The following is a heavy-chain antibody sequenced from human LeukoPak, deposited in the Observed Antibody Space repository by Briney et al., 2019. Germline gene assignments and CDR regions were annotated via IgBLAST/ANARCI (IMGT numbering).Heavy chain of an antibody. D-gene: IGHD1-26*01. J-gene: IGHJ6*02. CDR3: ARDAYSGSYQVYYYGMDV. Sequence: GGSLRLSCAASGFTFSSYWMSWVRQAPGKGLEWVANIKQDGSEKYYVDSVKGRFTISGDNAKNSLYLQMNSLRAEDTAVYYCARDAYSGSYQVYYYGMDVWGQGPTVTVSS. CDR1: GFTFSSYW. V-gene: IGHV3-7*01. CDR2: IKQDGSEK.